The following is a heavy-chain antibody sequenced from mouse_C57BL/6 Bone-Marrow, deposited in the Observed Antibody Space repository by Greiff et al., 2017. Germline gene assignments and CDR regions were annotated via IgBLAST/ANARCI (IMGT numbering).Heavy chain of an antibody. V-gene: IGHV1-69*01. J-gene: IGHJ2*01. CDR2: IAPSDSYT. Sequence: VQLQQPGAELVMPGASVKLSCKASGYTFTSYWMHWVKQRPGQGLEWIGEIAPSDSYTNYNQKFKGKSTLTVDKSSSTAYMQLSSLTSEDSAVYYCARLRYYGSHDYWGQGTTLTVSS. CDR1: GYTFTSYW. CDR3: ARLRYYGSHDY. D-gene: IGHD1-1*01.